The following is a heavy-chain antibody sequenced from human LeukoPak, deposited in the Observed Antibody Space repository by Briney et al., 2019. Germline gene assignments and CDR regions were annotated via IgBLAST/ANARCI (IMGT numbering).Heavy chain of an antibody. V-gene: IGHV4-4*02. CDR3: ARLLAHYFDY. CDR1: GGSISSTNW. D-gene: IGHD3-3*01. J-gene: IGHJ4*02. CDR2: IYYSGST. Sequence: SGTLSLTCAVSGGSISSTNWWTWVRQPPGKGLEWIGSIYYSGSTYYNPSLKSRVTISVDTSKNQFSLKLSSVTAADTAVYYCARLLAHYFDYWGQGTLVTVSS.